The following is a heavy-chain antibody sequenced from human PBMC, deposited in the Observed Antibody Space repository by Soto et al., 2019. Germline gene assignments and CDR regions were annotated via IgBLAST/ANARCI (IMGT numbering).Heavy chain of an antibody. CDR2: INHSGGT. J-gene: IGHJ4*02. V-gene: IGHV4-34*01. Sequence: PSETLSLTCAVYGGSFNGYYWSWIRQPPGKGLEWIGEINHSGGTNYNPSLKSRVTMSLDTSKNQFSLKLTSVTDVETGLYFCARPVWFGNMGYFDSWGQGSLVTVSS. CDR3: ARPVWFGNMGYFDS. CDR1: GGSFNGYY. D-gene: IGHD3-10*01.